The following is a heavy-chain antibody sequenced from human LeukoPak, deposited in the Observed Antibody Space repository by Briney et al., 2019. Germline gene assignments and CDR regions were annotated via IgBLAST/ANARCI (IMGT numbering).Heavy chain of an antibody. D-gene: IGHD1-26*01. J-gene: IGHJ4*02. V-gene: IGHV1-2*02. CDR3: AREGPIVGATHLVDY. Sequence: ASVKVSCKAYGYTFTDYYMHWVRQAPGQGLEWMGWINPNSGGTNYAQKFQGRVTMTRDTSISTAYMELSRLRSDDTAEYYCAREGPIVGATHLVDYWGQGTLVTVSS. CDR2: INPNSGGT. CDR1: GYTFTDYY.